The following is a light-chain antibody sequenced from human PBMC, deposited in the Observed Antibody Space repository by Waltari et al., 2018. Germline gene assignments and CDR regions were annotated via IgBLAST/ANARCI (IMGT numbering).Light chain of an antibody. Sequence: EIVLTQSPGTLSLSPGERAPLSCRASQSVSSSYLAWYQQKPGQAPRRLIYGASSRATGIPDRFSGSGSGTDFTLTISRLEPEDFAVYYCQQYGSSLITFGQGTRLEIK. J-gene: IGKJ5*01. CDR1: QSVSSSY. CDR2: GAS. V-gene: IGKV3-20*01. CDR3: QQYGSSLIT.